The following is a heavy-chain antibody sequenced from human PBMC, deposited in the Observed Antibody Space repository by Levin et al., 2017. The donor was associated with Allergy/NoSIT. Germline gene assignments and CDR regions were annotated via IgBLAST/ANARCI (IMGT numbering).Heavy chain of an antibody. CDR2: ISSSGSTI. V-gene: IGHV3-11*01. CDR1: GFTFSDSY. Sequence: LSLTCAASGFTFSDSYMSWIRQAPGKGLEWVSYISSSGSTIYYADSVKGRFTISRDNAKNSLYLQMNSLRAEDTAVYYCARDVTIFGVVTRRYYYYGMDVWGQGTTVTVSS. D-gene: IGHD3-3*01. J-gene: IGHJ6*02. CDR3: ARDVTIFGVVTRRYYYYGMDV.